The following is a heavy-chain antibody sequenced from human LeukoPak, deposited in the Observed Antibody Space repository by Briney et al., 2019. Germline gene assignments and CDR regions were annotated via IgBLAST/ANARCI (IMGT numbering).Heavy chain of an antibody. CDR2: INPNSGGT. CDR1: GYTFTGYY. D-gene: IGHD1-1*01. CDR3: ARDWNLDY. J-gene: IGHJ4*02. Sequence: GGSLRLSCAASGYTFTGYYMHWVRQAPGQGLEWMGWINPNSGGTNYAQKFQGRVTMTRDTSISTAYMELSRLRSDDTAVYYCARDWNLDYWGQGTLVTVSS. V-gene: IGHV1-2*02.